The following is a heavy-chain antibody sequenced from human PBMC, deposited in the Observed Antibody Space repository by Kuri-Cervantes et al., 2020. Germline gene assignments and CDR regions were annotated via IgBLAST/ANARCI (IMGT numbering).Heavy chain of an antibody. D-gene: IGHD3-22*01. CDR2: IYYSGST. Sequence: ESLKISCTVSGGSISSSSYYWGWIRQPPGKGLEWIGSIYYSGSTNYNPSLKSRVTISVDTSKNQFSLKLSSVTAADTAVYYCARGRPKSYYDGGGYLYDYWGQGTLVTVSS. J-gene: IGHJ4*02. CDR3: ARGRPKSYYDGGGYLYDY. V-gene: IGHV4-39*07. CDR1: GGSISSSSYY.